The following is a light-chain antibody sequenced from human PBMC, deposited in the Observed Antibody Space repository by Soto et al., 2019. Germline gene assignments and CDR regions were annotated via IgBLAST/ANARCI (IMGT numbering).Light chain of an antibody. V-gene: IGKV3-15*01. CDR2: GAS. Sequence: EIVMTQSPATLSVSPGERATFSCRASQSVSSDLAWYHQKPGQAPRLLIYGASTRATGIPARFSGSGSGTEFTLTINSLQSEDFAVYYCQQYNNWPRTFGQGTKVEIK. CDR3: QQYNNWPRT. J-gene: IGKJ1*01. CDR1: QSVSSD.